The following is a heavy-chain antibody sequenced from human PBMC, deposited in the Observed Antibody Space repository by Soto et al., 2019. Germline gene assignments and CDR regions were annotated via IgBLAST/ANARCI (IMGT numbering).Heavy chain of an antibody. CDR2: IFYSGST. Sequence: QLQLLESGPGLVKASETLSLTCNVSGGSISTSRSYWAWIRQPPGKGLEWLANIFYSGSTYYNPSLTSRVTVSVDPSKNESSLKLRSVTAADTAVYYCARQPTTGDTDLWFDPWGQGTLVTVSS. V-gene: IGHV4-39*01. CDR3: ARQPTTGDTDLWFDP. J-gene: IGHJ5*02. CDR1: GGSISTSRSY. D-gene: IGHD2-21*01.